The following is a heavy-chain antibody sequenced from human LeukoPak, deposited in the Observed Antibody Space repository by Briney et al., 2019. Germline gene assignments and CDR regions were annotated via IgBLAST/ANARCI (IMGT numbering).Heavy chain of an antibody. CDR2: IYPGDSDA. J-gene: IGHJ4*02. CDR1: GYSFTSYW. D-gene: IGHD5-12*01. V-gene: IGHV5-51*01. CDR3: ARRGVDSGYNFDY. Sequence: GESLKISCRGSGYSFTSYWIGWVRQMPGKGLEWMGIIYPGDSDARYSPSFQGQVTISADKSISTAYLQWSSLKASDTAMFYCARRGVDSGYNFDYWGQGTLVTVSS.